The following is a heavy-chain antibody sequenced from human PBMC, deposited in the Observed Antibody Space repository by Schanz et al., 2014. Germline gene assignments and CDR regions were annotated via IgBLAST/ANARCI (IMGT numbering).Heavy chain of an antibody. J-gene: IGHJ1*01. CDR3: ASGVHVSSLQKGLQF. D-gene: IGHD3-10*01. Sequence: EGQLLESGGGLIQPGGSLRLSCEASGFDFNSYSMNWVRQVPGKGLEWLSYIATSSSTRHYADSVKGRVTISRDNAKNSVSLQMRRLRVEDTAVYYCASGVHVSSLQKGLQFWGRGTLVIVSS. CDR1: GFDFNSYS. V-gene: IGHV3-48*01. CDR2: IATSSSTR.